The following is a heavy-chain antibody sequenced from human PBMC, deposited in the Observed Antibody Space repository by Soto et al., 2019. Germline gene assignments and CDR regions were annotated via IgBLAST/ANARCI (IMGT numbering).Heavy chain of an antibody. V-gene: IGHV1-69*15. CDR2: ITPIYPTT. J-gene: IGHJ4*02. CDR3: ARIPRYSFPTSDDLDS. Sequence: QVQLVQSGAEVRKPGSSVQVSCKASGGTFYTYTFSWVRQAPVQGLEWMGSITPIYPTTNYAEKFQGRLTVTADGSTNTAYMELNSLTSDDTAVYYCARIPRYSFPTSDDLDSWGQGTLVTVSS. CDR1: GGTFYTYT. D-gene: IGHD5-18*01.